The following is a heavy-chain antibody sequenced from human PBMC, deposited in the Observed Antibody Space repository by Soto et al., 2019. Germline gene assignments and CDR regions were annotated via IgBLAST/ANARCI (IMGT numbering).Heavy chain of an antibody. CDR1: GASISVRSYY. D-gene: IGHD1-20*01. J-gene: IGHJ5*02. CDR3: TRRDNWNDSYFDP. CDR2: SYYTGTT. V-gene: IGHV4-39*01. Sequence: SETLSLTCTVSGASISVRSYYWTWIRQPPGKGLEWIGSSYYTGTTYFNPSLKSRATISVDTSKNQFSLRLTSVTAADTAIYYCTRRDNWNDSYFDPWGPGALVTVSS.